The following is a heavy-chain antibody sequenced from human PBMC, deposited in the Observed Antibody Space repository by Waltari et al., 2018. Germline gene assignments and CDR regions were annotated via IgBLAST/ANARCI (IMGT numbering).Heavy chain of an antibody. D-gene: IGHD6-19*01. CDR2: INHSGST. CDR1: GGSFSGYY. V-gene: IGHV4-34*01. Sequence: QVQLQQWGAGLLKPSETLSLTCAVYGGSFSGYYWSWIRQPPGKGLEWIGEINHSGSTNYNPSLKSRVTISVDTSKNQFSLKLSSVTAADTAVYYCARGTLYDAQQWLVPGDYYYGMDVWGQGTTVTVSS. CDR3: ARGTLYDAQQWLVPGDYYYGMDV. J-gene: IGHJ6*02.